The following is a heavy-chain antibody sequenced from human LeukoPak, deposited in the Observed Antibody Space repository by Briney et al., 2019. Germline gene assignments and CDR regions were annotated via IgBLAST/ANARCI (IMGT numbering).Heavy chain of an antibody. CDR2: ISSSGSTI. V-gene: IGHV3-11*04. CDR1: GFTFSDYY. Sequence: GGSLRLSCAASGFTFSDYYMRWIRQAPGKGLEWVSYISSSGSTIYYADSVKGRFTISRDNAKNSLYLQMNSLRAEDTAVYYCARDQLSRSSSWSNYYYYYMDVWGKGTTVTVSS. CDR3: ARDQLSRSSSWSNYYYYYMDV. J-gene: IGHJ6*03. D-gene: IGHD6-13*01.